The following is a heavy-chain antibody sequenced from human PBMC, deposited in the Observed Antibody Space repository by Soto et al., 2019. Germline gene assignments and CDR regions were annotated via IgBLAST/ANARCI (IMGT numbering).Heavy chain of an antibody. D-gene: IGHD3-10*01. CDR1: GDTFAFHS. CDR3: ATSYGSGYRAFDY. J-gene: IGHJ4*02. V-gene: IGHV1-69*02. CDR2: INPIRSMS. Sequence: QVQLVQSGAEVKRPGSSVKVSCKASGDTFAFHSINWVRQAPGLGLEWMGRINPIRSMSSYAQRFQGRVTMTADKSTSTAYMVLSSLRSEETAIYYCATSYGSGYRAFDYWGQGALVTVSS.